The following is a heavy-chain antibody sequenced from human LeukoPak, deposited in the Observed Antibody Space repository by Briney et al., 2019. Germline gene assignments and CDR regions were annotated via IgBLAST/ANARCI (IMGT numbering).Heavy chain of an antibody. CDR2: TDSGAST. J-gene: IGHJ4*02. V-gene: IGHV3-66*02. D-gene: IGHD6-13*01. CDR3: ARLLRVGTAAGFDY. CDR1: GLTVSTNY. Sequence: QTGPSLRLSCAASGLTVSTNYISSVSQPPGKWLECVSVTDSGASTDYAASVTGRFTISRHNTKNSLYLQSKCPTRKQMAVYCRARLLRVGTAAGFDYWGQGTLVTVSS.